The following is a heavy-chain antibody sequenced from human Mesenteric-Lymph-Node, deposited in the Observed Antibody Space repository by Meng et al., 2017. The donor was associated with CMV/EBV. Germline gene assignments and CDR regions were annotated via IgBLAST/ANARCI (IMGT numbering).Heavy chain of an antibody. Sequence: ETLSLTCTVSGVPVSRAYYYWSWVRQAPGKGLEWVSVIYSGGSTYYADSVKGRFTISRDNSKNTLYLQMNSLRAEDTAVYYCARRQYCTSISCTDYWGQGTLVTVSS. CDR3: ARRQYCTSISCTDY. CDR2: IYSGGST. CDR1: GVPVSRAYYY. D-gene: IGHD2-2*01. J-gene: IGHJ4*02. V-gene: IGHV3-66*02.